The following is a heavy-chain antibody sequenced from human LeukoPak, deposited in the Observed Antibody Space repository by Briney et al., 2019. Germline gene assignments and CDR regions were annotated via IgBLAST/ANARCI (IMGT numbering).Heavy chain of an antibody. V-gene: IGHV6-1*01. CDR3: ARFGATSYYGSGGYYNL. J-gene: IGHJ4*02. Sequence: SQTLSLTSAISGGSASSNSAAWNWIRPPPWRGLKWVGRTYYRSKWYNDYAESVKSRITINPDTSKNQFSLKLNSVTPEDTAVYYCARFGATSYYGSGGYYNLWGQGTLVTVSS. D-gene: IGHD3-10*01. CDR2: TYYRSKWYN. CDR1: GGSASSNSAA.